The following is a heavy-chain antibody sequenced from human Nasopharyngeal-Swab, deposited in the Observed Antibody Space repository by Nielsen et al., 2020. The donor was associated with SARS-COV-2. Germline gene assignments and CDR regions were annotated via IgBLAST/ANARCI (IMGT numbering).Heavy chain of an antibody. CDR1: GFTFSNYA. Sequence: GESLKISCTASGFTFSNYAMTWVRRAPGKGLEWVSSIRVSGDTTYYADSVKGRFTISRDSSKNTLYLQMNSLRAEDTALYYCAKVKSGTSYDAFDIWGQGTMVTVSS. V-gene: IGHV3-23*01. CDR3: AKVKSGTSYDAFDI. J-gene: IGHJ3*02. CDR2: IRVSGDTT. D-gene: IGHD1-26*01.